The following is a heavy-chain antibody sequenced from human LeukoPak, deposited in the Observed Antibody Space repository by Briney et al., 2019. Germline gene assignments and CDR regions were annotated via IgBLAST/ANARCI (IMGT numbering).Heavy chain of an antibody. V-gene: IGHV3-23*01. D-gene: IGHD4/OR15-4a*01. J-gene: IGHJ4*02. CDR3: ASGLYGGVFDN. CDR1: GFTFSSYA. Sequence: GGSLRLSCAASGFTFSSYAMSWVRQAPGKGLEWVSGILDSGYSTYYANSVKGRFTISRDNSNNTLYLQMNSLRVDDTAVYYCASGLYGGVFDNWGQGTLVTVSS. CDR2: ILDSGYST.